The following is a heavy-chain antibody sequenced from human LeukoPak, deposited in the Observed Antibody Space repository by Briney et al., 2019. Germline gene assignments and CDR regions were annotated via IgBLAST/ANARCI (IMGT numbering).Heavy chain of an antibody. CDR2: IYTSGST. D-gene: IGHD2-2*01. CDR1: GGSISSGSYY. V-gene: IGHV4-61*02. CDR3: ARDRRADQGVFDP. J-gene: IGHJ5*02. Sequence: PSETLSLTCTVSGGSISSGSYYWSWIRQPAGKGLEWIGRIYTSGSTNYNPSLKSRVTISVDTSKNQFSLKLSSVTAADTAVYYCARDRRADQGVFDPWGQGTLVTVSS.